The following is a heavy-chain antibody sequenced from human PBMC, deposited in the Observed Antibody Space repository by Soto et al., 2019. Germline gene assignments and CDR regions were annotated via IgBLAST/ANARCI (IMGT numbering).Heavy chain of an antibody. V-gene: IGHV1-69*13. CDR2: IIPIFGTA. Sequence: SVKVSCKASGGTFSSYAISWVRQAPGQGLEWMGGIIPIFGTANYAQKFQGRVTITADESTSTAYMELSSLRSEDTAVYYCARGPLDYCDYGWYYYGMDVWGQGTTVTVSS. CDR3: ARGPLDYCDYGWYYYGMDV. CDR1: GGTFSSYA. D-gene: IGHD4-17*01. J-gene: IGHJ6*02.